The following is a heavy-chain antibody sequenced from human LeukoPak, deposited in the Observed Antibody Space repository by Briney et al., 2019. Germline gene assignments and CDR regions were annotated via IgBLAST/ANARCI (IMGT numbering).Heavy chain of an antibody. CDR1: GGTFSSYA. CDR3: ARGVDRGGWFDP. Sequence: ASVKVSCKASGGTFSSYAISWVRQAPGQGLEWMGGIIPIFGTANYAQKFQGRVTITADKSTSTAYMELSSLRSEDTAVYYCARGVDRGGWFDPWGQGTLVTVSS. J-gene: IGHJ5*02. D-gene: IGHD3-22*01. CDR2: IIPIFGTA. V-gene: IGHV1-69*06.